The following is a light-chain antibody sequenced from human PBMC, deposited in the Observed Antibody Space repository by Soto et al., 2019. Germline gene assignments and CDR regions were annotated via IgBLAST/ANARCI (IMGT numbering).Light chain of an antibody. J-gene: IGLJ2*01. CDR2: EVN. CDR3: SSYRTDSTHVL. Sequence: QSALTQPPSVSGSPGQSVTISCTGTSSDIGSFDRVSWYQQPPATAPKLIIYEVNYRPSGVPDRFSGSRSGNSASLTISGLQADDEAVYYCSSYRTDSTHVLFGGGTKLTVL. V-gene: IGLV2-18*02. CDR1: SSDIGSFDR.